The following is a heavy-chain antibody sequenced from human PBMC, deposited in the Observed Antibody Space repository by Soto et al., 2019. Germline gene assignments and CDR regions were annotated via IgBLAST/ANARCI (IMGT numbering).Heavy chain of an antibody. CDR3: ARQSSEDYYYYYGMDV. V-gene: IGHV5-51*01. Sequence: PGESLKISCKGSGYSFTSYWIGWVGQMPGKGLEWMGIIYPGDSDTRYSPSFQGQVTISADKSISTAYLQWSSLKASDTAMYYCARQSSEDYYYYYGMDVWGQGTTVTVSS. J-gene: IGHJ6*02. CDR1: GYSFTSYW. CDR2: IYPGDSDT.